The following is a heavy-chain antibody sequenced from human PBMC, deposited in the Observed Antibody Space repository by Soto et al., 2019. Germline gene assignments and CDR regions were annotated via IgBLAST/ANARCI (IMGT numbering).Heavy chain of an antibody. Sequence: QVQLVQSGAEVREPGASVKVSCKASGYTFSTHGISWVRQAPGQGLAWIGQGLEYNGNTNYAQKFQGRVTMTTDTSTSTAYMELRSLRSDDTAIYYCARDVGVVVSATGFDYWGQGTLVTVSS. CDR2: GLEYNGNT. D-gene: IGHD2-15*01. V-gene: IGHV1-18*04. J-gene: IGHJ4*02. CDR3: ARDVGVVVSATGFDY. CDR1: GYTFSTHG.